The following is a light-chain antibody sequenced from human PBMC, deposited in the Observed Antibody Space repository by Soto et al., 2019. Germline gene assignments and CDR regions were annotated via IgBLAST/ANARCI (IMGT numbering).Light chain of an antibody. CDR1: SSNIGSNT. V-gene: IGLV1-44*01. J-gene: IGLJ3*02. CDR2: SNN. Sequence: QSVLTQPPSASGTPGQRVTISCSGSSSNIGSNTVNWYQQLPGTAPKLLIYSNNQRPSGVPDRFSGSKSGTSASLAISGLQSEDYADYYCAAWDDSLNAWVFGGGTKLTVL. CDR3: AAWDDSLNAWV.